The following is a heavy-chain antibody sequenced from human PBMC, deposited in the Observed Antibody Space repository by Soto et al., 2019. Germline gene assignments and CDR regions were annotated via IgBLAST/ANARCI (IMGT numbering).Heavy chain of an antibody. D-gene: IGHD3-10*01. CDR3: ARGVPFDY. CDR2: IYWDDDK. CDR1: EFSLSTSGVA. Sequence: QITLKESGPTLLKPTETLTLTCTFSEFSLSTSGVAVGWIRQPPGKALEWLALIYWDDDKRYSPSLKSRLTITKDTSKNQVVLTITNMDPPDTATYYCARGVPFDYWGQGTLVTVSS. J-gene: IGHJ4*02. V-gene: IGHV2-5*02.